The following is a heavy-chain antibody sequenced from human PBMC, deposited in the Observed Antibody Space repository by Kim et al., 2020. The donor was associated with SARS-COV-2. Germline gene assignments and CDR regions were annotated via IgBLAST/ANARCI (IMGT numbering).Heavy chain of an antibody. Sequence: SVKVSCKASGGTFSSYAISWVRQAPGQGLEWMGGIIPIFGTANYAQKFQGRVTITADESTSTAYMELSSLRSEDTAVYYCASLVGATTRLYYYYGMDVWGQGTTVTVSS. D-gene: IGHD1-26*01. V-gene: IGHV1-69*13. CDR1: GGTFSSYA. J-gene: IGHJ6*02. CDR2: IIPIFGTA. CDR3: ASLVGATTRLYYYYGMDV.